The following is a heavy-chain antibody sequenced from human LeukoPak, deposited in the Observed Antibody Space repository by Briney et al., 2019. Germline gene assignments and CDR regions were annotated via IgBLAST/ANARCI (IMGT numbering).Heavy chain of an antibody. V-gene: IGHV4-59*01. CDR3: ARDLQSSGSYFPLATFDY. CDR1: GGSISSYY. CDR2: IYYSGST. Sequence: SETLSLTCTVSGGSISSYYWSWIRQPPGKGLEWIGYIYYSGSTNYNPSLKSRVTISVDTSKNQFSLKLSSVTAADTAVYYCARDLQSSGSYFPLATFDYWGQGTLVTVSS. D-gene: IGHD3-10*01. J-gene: IGHJ4*02.